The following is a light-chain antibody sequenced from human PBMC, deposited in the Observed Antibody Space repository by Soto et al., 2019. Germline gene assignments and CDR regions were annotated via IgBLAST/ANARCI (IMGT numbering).Light chain of an antibody. V-gene: IGLV2-8*01. CDR2: EVN. J-gene: IGLJ2*01. Sequence: QSALTQPPSASGSPGQSVTISCSGTSSDIGAYKYVSWYQHHSGKVPRLIIYEVNKRPSGVPDRFSGSKSGNTASLIVSGLQAEDEADYYCSSSGGSNNFVVFGGGTKLTVL. CDR3: SSSGGSNNFVV. CDR1: SSDIGAYKY.